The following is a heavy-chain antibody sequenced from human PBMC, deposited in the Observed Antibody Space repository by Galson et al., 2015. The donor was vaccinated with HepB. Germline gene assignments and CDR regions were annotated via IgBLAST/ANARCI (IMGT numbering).Heavy chain of an antibody. CDR3: ARDKGDTMIVVVMQSADAFDI. CDR2: IIPILGIA. D-gene: IGHD3-22*01. V-gene: IGHV1-69*04. J-gene: IGHJ3*02. Sequence: SVKFSCKTSGGRVSSYATSRVRQAPGQGLEWMGRIIPILGIANYAQKFQGRVTITEDKTTSTAYMELSSLRSEDTAVYYCARDKGDTMIVVVMQSADAFDIWGQGTMVTVSS. CDR1: GGRVSSYA.